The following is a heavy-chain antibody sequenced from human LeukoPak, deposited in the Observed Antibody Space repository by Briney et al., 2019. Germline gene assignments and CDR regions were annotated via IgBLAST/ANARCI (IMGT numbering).Heavy chain of an antibody. CDR1: SGSISSGVYY. J-gene: IGHJ4*02. Sequence: SQTLSLTCPVSSGSISSGVYYWSWIRQHPGKGLEWIGYIYYSGSTYYNPSLKSRVTISVDTSKNQYSLKLSSVTAADTAVYYCARGVRWLQLSYFDYWGQGTLVTVSS. D-gene: IGHD5-24*01. CDR2: IYYSGST. V-gene: IGHV4-31*03. CDR3: ARGVRWLQLSYFDY.